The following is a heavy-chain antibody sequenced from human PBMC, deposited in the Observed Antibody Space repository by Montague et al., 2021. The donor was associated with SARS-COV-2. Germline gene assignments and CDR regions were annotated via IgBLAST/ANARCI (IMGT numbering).Heavy chain of an antibody. CDR2: IFYTGST. D-gene: IGHD2/OR15-2a*01. CDR3: ARAQNIYFLANCVNYFDP. J-gene: IGHJ4*02. CDR1: GGSTSNYY. V-gene: IGHV4-59*01. Sequence: SETLSLTCSVSGGSTSNYYCTWIRQSPGKGLQWIGYIFYTGSTKFNPSLKIRVSMSLDTSKYHFSLRLSAVTAADTARYDCARAQNIYFLANCVNYFDPWGQGALVTVSS.